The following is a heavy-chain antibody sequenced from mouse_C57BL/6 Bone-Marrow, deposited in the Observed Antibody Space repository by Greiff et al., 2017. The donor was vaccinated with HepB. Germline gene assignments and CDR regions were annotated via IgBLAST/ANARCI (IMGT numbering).Heavy chain of an antibody. CDR2: IDPSDSYT. CDR1: GYTFTSYW. D-gene: IGHD1-1*01. V-gene: IGHV1-69*01. CDR3: AREGEVVAFYWYFDV. Sequence: QVQLQQPGAELVMPGASVKLSCKASGYTFTSYWMHWVKQRPGQGLEWIGEIDPSDSYTNYNQKFKGKSTLTVDKSSSTAYMQRSSLTSEDSAVYYCAREGEVVAFYWYFDVWGTGTTVTVSS. J-gene: IGHJ1*03.